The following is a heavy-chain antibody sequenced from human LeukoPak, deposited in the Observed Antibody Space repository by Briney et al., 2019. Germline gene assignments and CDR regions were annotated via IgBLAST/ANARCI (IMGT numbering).Heavy chain of an antibody. CDR2: INAGNGNT. CDR3: ATVRGSVVNGAFDI. CDR1: GYTFTSYA. Sequence: GSVKVSCKASGYTFTSYAMHWVRQAPGQRLEWMGWINAGNGNTKYSQKFQGRVTITRDTSASTAYMELSSLRSEDTAVYYCATVRGSVVNGAFDIWGQGTMVTVSS. D-gene: IGHD3-22*01. J-gene: IGHJ3*02. V-gene: IGHV1-3*01.